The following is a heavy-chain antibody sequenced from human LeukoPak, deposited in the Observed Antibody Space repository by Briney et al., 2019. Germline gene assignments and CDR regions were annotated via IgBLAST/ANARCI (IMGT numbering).Heavy chain of an antibody. J-gene: IGHJ4*02. CDR1: GGSISSRTYY. CDR2: IYTSGST. Sequence: SETLSLTCTVSGGSISSRTYYWSWIRQPAGNGLEWIGRIYTSGSTNYNPSLKSRITISVDTSKNQFSLKLSSVTAADTAVYYCARNSCPSGSCYDNRGYFDYWGQGTLVTVSS. V-gene: IGHV4-61*02. CDR3: ARNSCPSGSCYDNRGYFDY. D-gene: IGHD2-15*01.